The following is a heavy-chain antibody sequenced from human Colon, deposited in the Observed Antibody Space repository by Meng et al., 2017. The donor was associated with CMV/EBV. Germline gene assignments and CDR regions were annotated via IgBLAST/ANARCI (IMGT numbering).Heavy chain of an antibody. J-gene: IGHJ3*02. CDR2: ISTTYI. D-gene: IGHD4-11*01. V-gene: IGHV3-21*01. CDR1: GFSFSRYS. CDR3: ARDSRDNSNLDAFDI. Sequence: GESLKISCEASGFSFSRYSMNWVRQAPGKGLEWVSFISTTYIFYADSVKGRFTISRDNAKNSLYLQMNSLRAEDTAVYYCARDSRDNSNLDAFDIWGQGTMVTVSS.